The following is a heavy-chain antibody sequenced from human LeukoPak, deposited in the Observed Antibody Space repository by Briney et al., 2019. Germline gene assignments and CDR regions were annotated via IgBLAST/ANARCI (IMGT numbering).Heavy chain of an antibody. J-gene: IGHJ2*01. CDR2: ISGSGGST. CDR3: AKSDRFRVHCSSTSCYGWYFDL. Sequence: PGGSLRLSCAASAFTFSSYAMSSVRQAPGKGLEWISAISGSGGSTYYADSVRGRFTISRDNSKNTLYLQMNSLRAEDTAVYYCAKSDRFRVHCSSTSCYGWYFDLWGRGTLVTVSS. CDR1: AFTFSSYA. V-gene: IGHV3-23*01. D-gene: IGHD2-2*01.